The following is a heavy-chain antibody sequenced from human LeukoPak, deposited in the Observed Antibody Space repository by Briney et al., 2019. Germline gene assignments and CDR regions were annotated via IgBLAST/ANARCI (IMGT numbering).Heavy chain of an antibody. D-gene: IGHD3-10*02. CDR1: SGSISTSNYY. J-gene: IGHJ5*02. CDR2: IFYSGST. V-gene: IGHV4-39*07. CDR3: ASLMFGELFVS. Sequence: SETLSLTCTVSSGSISTSNYYWGWVRQPPGKALEWIGNIFYSGSTYYSPSLKSRVTISVDTSKNQFSLKLSSVTAADTAVYYCASLMFGELFVSWGQGTLVTVSS.